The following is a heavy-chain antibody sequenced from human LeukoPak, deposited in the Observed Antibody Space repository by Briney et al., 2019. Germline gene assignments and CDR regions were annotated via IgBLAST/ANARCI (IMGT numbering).Heavy chain of an antibody. J-gene: IGHJ4*02. CDR3: TRSPFDNISTFDD. V-gene: IGHV3-49*03. Sequence: GRSLRLSCTASAFTFGDYAMTWFRQAPGKGLEWVGFIRSKAYGGATEYAASVKGRFTISRDDSKSIAYLQMNSVKTEDTALYYCTRSPFDNISTFDDWGQGTLVTVSS. CDR1: AFTFGDYA. D-gene: IGHD3-3*02. CDR2: IRSKAYGGAT.